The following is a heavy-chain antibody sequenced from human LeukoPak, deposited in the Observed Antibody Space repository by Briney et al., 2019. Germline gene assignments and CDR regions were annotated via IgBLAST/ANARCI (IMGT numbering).Heavy chain of an antibody. Sequence: SQTLSLTCTVSGGSISSGGYYWSWIRQHPGKGLEWIGYIYYSGSTYYNPSLKSRVTISVDTSKNQFSLKLSSVTAADTAVYYCARVARIAAATNYYGMDVWGQGTTATVSS. CDR3: ARVARIAAATNYYGMDV. V-gene: IGHV4-31*03. D-gene: IGHD6-13*01. J-gene: IGHJ6*02. CDR2: IYYSGST. CDR1: GGSISSGGYY.